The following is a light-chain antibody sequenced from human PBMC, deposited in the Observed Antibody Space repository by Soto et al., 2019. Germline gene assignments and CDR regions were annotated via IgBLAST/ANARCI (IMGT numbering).Light chain of an antibody. CDR3: QHYNSYSEA. CDR1: QTISSW. CDR2: KAS. J-gene: IGKJ1*01. Sequence: DIQMTQSPSTLSVSVGDIVTITCLASQTISSWLAWYQQKPGKAPTLLIYKASTLKSGVPSRFSGSGSGTEFTLTISSMQPDDFATYYCQHYNSYSEAFGQGTKVDIK. V-gene: IGKV1-5*03.